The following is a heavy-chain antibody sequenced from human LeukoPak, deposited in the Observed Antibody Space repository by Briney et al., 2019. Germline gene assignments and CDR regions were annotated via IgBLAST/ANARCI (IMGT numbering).Heavy chain of an antibody. CDR3: GTWAFYLTLDV. D-gene: IGHD2/OR15-2a*01. V-gene: IGHV3-43*02. CDR1: GFTLCRYD. CDR2: LYSDGLRT. J-gene: IGHJ6*02. Sequence: GGTLRLSCAAWGFTLCRYDMQWVPHRPGKGLEGLAHLYSDGLRTFYPDSVDARFTLSRDNSKHSLYLQMISLTTDVSALYYCGTWAFYLTLDVLGQGTSVTVSS.